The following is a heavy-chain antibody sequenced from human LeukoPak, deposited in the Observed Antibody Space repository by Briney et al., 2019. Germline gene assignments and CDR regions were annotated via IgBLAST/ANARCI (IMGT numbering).Heavy chain of an antibody. J-gene: IGHJ6*02. Sequence: ASVKISCKASGYTFTSYGISWVRQAPGQGLEWMGWISAYNGNTNHAQKLQGRVTMTTDTSTSTAYMELRSLRSDDTAVYYCARDSSSWYWDYYYGMDVWGQGTTVTVSS. CDR1: GYTFTSYG. CDR3: ARDSSSWYWDYYYGMDV. D-gene: IGHD6-13*01. V-gene: IGHV1-18*01. CDR2: ISAYNGNT.